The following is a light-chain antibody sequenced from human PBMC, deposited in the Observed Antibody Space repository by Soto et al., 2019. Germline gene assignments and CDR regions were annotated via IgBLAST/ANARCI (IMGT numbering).Light chain of an antibody. V-gene: IGKV1-33*01. J-gene: IGKJ5*01. CDR2: DAS. Sequence: DIQMPQSPSSLSASVGDRVTITGQASQDVSNYLNWYQQKPGKAPKLLIYDASNLETGVPSRFSGSGSGTDFTFTISSLQPEDIATYDCQQYDNLPPITSGQGTRLEIK. CDR3: QQYDNLPPIT. CDR1: QDVSNY.